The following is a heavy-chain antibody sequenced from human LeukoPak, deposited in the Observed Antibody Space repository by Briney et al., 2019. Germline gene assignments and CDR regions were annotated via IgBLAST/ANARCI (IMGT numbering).Heavy chain of an antibody. D-gene: IGHD3-16*01. CDR2: ISSSSSYI. J-gene: IGHJ4*02. V-gene: IGHV3-21*01. CDR1: GFTFSSYS. CDR3: ARGRGYDYVWGSYNGVDY. Sequence: GGSLRLSCAASGFTFSSYSMNWVRQAPGKGLEWVSSISSSSSYIYYADSVKGRFTISRDNAKNSLYLQMNSLRAEDTAVYYCARGRGYDYVWGSYNGVDYWGQGTLVTVSS.